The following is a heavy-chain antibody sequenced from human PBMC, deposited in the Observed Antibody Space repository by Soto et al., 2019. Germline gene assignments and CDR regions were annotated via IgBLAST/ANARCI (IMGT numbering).Heavy chain of an antibody. V-gene: IGHV5-10-1*01. Sequence: ESLKIFCKGSGYSFTSYWISWVRQMPGKGLEWMGRIDPSDSYTNYSPSFQGHVTISADKSISTAYLQWSSLKASDTAMYYCARHSIVVVPAAMRNYYYGMDVWGQGTTVTVSS. CDR2: IDPSDSYT. CDR1: GYSFTSYW. CDR3: ARHSIVVVPAAMRNYYYGMDV. D-gene: IGHD2-2*01. J-gene: IGHJ6*02.